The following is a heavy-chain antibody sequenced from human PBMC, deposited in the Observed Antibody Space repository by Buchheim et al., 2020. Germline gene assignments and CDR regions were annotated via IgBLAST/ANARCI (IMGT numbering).Heavy chain of an antibody. J-gene: IGHJ4*02. CDR2: VSSSSTYI. CDR1: GFSFSSYS. D-gene: IGHD3-10*01. Sequence: EVQVAESGGGLVKPGGSLRLSCAASGFSFSSYSMNWVRQAPGKGLEWVSSVSSSSTYIFYAKSVKGRFTISRDNAKNSLYLQKNSRRAEDTAVYYCSGGRDLVWGGIKATFDSWGQGTL. V-gene: IGHV3-21*02. CDR3: SGGRDLVWGGIKATFDS.